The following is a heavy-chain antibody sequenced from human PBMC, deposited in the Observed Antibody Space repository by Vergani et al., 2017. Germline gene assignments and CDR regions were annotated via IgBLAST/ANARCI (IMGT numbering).Heavy chain of an antibody. CDR1: GFTFSNAW. CDR3: ARGTTNGMDV. Sequence: EVQLVESGGGLVKPGGSLRLSCAASGFTFSNAWMSWVRQAPGKGLEWVGRIKSKTDGGTTDYAAPVKGRFTISRDNAKNSLYLQMNSLRAEDTAVYYCARGTTNGMDVWGQGTTVTVSS. J-gene: IGHJ6*02. V-gene: IGHV3-15*01. CDR2: IKSKTDGGTT. D-gene: IGHD1-1*01.